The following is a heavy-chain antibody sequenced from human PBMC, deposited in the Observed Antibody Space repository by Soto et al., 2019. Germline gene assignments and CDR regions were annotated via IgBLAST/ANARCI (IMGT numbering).Heavy chain of an antibody. D-gene: IGHD2-21*02. CDR1: GGTFSSYA. CDR3: ASPGCGGDCYSNYYYYGKDV. J-gene: IGHJ6*02. CDR2: IIPIFGTA. V-gene: IGHV1-69*13. Sequence: ASVKVSCKASGGTFSSYAISWVRQAPGQGLEWMGGIIPIFGTANYAQKFQGRVTITADESTSTAYMELSSLRSEDTAVYYCASPGCGGDCYSNYYYYGKDVWGQGTTVTVSS.